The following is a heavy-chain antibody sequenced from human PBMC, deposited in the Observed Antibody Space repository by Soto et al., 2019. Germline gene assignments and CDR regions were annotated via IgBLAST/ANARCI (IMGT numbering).Heavy chain of an antibody. Sequence: EVQLVESGGGLVQPGGSLRLSCAASGFTFSNYWMYWVRQAPGKGLVWVSRINSDGSVSGYADSVKGRLTISRDNVKNTLYLQKDSLRAEDTAVYYCARGDCVGGPCYSLAGSFYYYMEVWGKGTTVTVFS. J-gene: IGHJ6*03. V-gene: IGHV3-74*01. CDR1: GFTFSNYW. CDR2: INSDGSVS. CDR3: ARGDCVGGPCYSLAGSFYYYMEV. D-gene: IGHD2-15*01.